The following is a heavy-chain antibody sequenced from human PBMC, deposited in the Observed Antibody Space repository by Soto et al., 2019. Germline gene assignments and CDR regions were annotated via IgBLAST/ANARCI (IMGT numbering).Heavy chain of an antibody. CDR1: GYAFTRFT. D-gene: IGHD3-22*01. CDR2: INTGNGNT. V-gene: IGHV1-3*04. J-gene: IGHJ4*02. CDR3: ARPKDYDDCLDL. Sequence: QAQLVQSGAEVQKPGASVKVSCKASGYAFTRFTIHWVRQAPGQRLEWMGSINTGNGNTRFLQKFQGRVTFTRDTSAKTAYMELSSLISEDTAVYYCARPKDYDDCLDLWGQGTLVTVSS.